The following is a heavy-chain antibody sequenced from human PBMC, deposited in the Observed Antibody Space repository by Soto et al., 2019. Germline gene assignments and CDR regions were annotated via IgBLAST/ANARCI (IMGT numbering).Heavy chain of an antibody. J-gene: IGHJ4*02. CDR3: ASKPNSLYYFDF. Sequence: QVQLQESGPGLVKPTDTLSLTCGVSGSSISSNYWWGWIRQTPGKGLEWIGYIFSTGSTYYNPSLQSRVTMSVDTSNNQFSLRLNSVTAVDTAVYYCASKPNSLYYFDFWSQGTLVTVSP. D-gene: IGHD5-18*01. CDR1: GSSISSNYW. CDR2: IFSTGST. V-gene: IGHV4-28*01.